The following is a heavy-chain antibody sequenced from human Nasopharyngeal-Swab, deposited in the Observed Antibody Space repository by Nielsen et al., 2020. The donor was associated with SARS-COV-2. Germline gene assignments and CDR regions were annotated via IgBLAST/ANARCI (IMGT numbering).Heavy chain of an antibody. J-gene: IGHJ4*02. CDR2: ISWNSGSI. D-gene: IGHD3-22*01. CDR1: GFTFDDYA. CDR3: ASGDSSGYYSDY. V-gene: IGHV3-9*01. Sequence: SLKISCAASGFTFDDYAMHWVRQAPGKGLEWVSGISWNSGSIGYADSVKGRFTISRDNAKNSLYLQMNSLRAEDTALYYCASGDSSGYYSDYWCQGTLVTVSS.